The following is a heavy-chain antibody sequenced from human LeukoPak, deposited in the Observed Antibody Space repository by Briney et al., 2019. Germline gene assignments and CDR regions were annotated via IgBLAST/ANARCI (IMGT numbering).Heavy chain of an antibody. D-gene: IGHD1-26*01. V-gene: IGHV3-66*01. CDR1: GFTVSSNY. CDR3: AKALDRDVGAPY. J-gene: IGHJ4*02. CDR2: IYSGGST. Sequence: GGSLRLSCAASGFTVSSNYMSWVRQAPGKGLEWVSVIYSGGSTYYADSVKGRFTISRDNSKNTLYLQMNSLRAEDTAVYYCAKALDRDVGAPYWGQGTLVTVSS.